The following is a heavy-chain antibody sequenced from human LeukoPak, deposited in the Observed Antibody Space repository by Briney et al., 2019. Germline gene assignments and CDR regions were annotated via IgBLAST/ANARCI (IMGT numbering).Heavy chain of an antibody. CDR1: GFTFSSYW. CDR3: ARVKRWKAADQYYFDY. Sequence: GGSLRLSCAASGFTFSSYWMHWVRPAPGKGLVWVSRINSDGSSTSYADSVKGRFTISRDNAKNTLYLQMNSLRAEDTAVYYCARVKRWKAADQYYFDYWGQGTLVTVSS. D-gene: IGHD5-24*01. V-gene: IGHV3-74*01. CDR2: INSDGSST. J-gene: IGHJ4*02.